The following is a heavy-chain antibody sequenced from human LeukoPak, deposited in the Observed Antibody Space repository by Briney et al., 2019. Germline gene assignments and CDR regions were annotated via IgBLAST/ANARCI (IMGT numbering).Heavy chain of an antibody. CDR2: ISAYNGNT. Sequence: ASVKVSCKASGYTFTSYGISWVRQAPGQGLEWMGRISAYNGNTNYAQKLQGRVTMTTDTSTSTAYMELTSLRSDDTAVYYCARNQYSGSYSPRDGMDVWGKGTTVTVSS. V-gene: IGHV1-18*01. CDR3: ARNQYSGSYSPRDGMDV. CDR1: GYTFTSYG. D-gene: IGHD1-26*01. J-gene: IGHJ6*04.